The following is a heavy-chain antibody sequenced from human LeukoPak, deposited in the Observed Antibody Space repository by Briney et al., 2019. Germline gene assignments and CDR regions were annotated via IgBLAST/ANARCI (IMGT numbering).Heavy chain of an antibody. V-gene: IGHV1-69*01. J-gene: IGHJ4*02. Sequence: SVKVSCKASGGTFSNYAITWVRPAPGQGLEWMGGIIPIFGTTNYAQRFQGRVTITADESTSTAYMELSRLRSDDTAVYYCARDQGDYVYWGQGALVTVSS. CDR2: IIPIFGTT. CDR1: GGTFSNYA. D-gene: IGHD4-17*01. CDR3: ARDQGDYVY.